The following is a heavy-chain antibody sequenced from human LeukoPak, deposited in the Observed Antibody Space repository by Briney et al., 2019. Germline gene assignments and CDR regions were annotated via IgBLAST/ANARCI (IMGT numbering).Heavy chain of an antibody. Sequence: ASVKVSCKASGYTFTGYYMHWVRQAPGQGLEWMGWINPNSGGTNYAQKFQGWVTMTRDTSISTAYMELSRLRSDDTAVYYCARDGGYSSSWYSGPYYYYGMDVWGQGTTVTVSS. D-gene: IGHD6-13*01. CDR1: GYTFTGYY. J-gene: IGHJ6*02. CDR3: ARDGGYSSSWYSGPYYYYGMDV. V-gene: IGHV1-2*04. CDR2: INPNSGGT.